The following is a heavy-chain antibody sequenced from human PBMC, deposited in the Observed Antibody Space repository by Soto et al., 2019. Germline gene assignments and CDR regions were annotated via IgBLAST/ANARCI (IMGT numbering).Heavy chain of an antibody. CDR3: ATEGAKTTWNFDY. D-gene: IGHD1-1*01. V-gene: IGHV3-23*01. Sequence: GGSLRLSCVASGFTFGSCGRNWVRQAPGKGLEWVAGVSPHGANTYYADSVRGRFIISRDDSRNTVSLDMNSLRGDDSAVYYCATEGAKTTWNFDYWGQGTVVTVS. J-gene: IGHJ4*02. CDR2: VSPHGANT. CDR1: GFTFGSCG.